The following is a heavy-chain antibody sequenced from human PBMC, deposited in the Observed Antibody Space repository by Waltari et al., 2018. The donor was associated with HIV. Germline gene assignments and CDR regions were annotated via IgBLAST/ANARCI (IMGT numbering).Heavy chain of an antibody. D-gene: IGHD2-8*01. CDR3: ARSRGRYCTNSDY. Sequence: QVTLRESGPALVKPTQTLTLTCSFSGFSLSSTGLCVTRIRQPPGKALEWLARIDWLDDKYYSTSLKTRLTISKDTSKNQVVLTMTNMDPVDTATYYCARSRGRYCTNSDYWGQGTLVTVSS. CDR2: IDWLDDK. CDR1: GFSLSSTGLC. J-gene: IGHJ4*02. V-gene: IGHV2-70*15.